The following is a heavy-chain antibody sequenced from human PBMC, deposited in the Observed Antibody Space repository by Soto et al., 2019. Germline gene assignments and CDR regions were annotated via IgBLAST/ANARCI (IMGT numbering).Heavy chain of an antibody. Sequence: QVQLVQSGAEVKEXXASVKVSCKASGYRFSTYGINWVRQAPXQGLEWMGWTSTNNGDTNYAQKFQGRVTLTTDTSTSTAYMELRSLISDDTAVYFCARERYVASRHSHFDSWGQGTQVTVSS. D-gene: IGHD6-6*01. CDR1: GYRFSTYG. V-gene: IGHV1-18*04. J-gene: IGHJ4*02. CDR3: ARERYVASRHSHFDS. CDR2: TSTNNGDT.